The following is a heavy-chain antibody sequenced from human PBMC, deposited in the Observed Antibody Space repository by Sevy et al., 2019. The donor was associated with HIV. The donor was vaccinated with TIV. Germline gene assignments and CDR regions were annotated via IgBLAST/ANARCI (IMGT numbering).Heavy chain of an antibody. Sequence: GESLKISCVASGFSVSSNYMSWVRQAPGKGPEWVSVIHSGGKISYADSVQGRFTISRDNSKNTRYLQMNSLRAEDTAVYYCAREDIVLGEDNYYGIDVWGQGTTVTVSS. J-gene: IGHJ6*02. CDR2: IHSGGKI. D-gene: IGHD2-15*01. CDR1: GFSVSSNY. V-gene: IGHV3-53*01. CDR3: AREDIVLGEDNYYGIDV.